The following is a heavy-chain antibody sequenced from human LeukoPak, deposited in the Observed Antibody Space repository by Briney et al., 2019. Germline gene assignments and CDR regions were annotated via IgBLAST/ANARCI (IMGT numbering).Heavy chain of an antibody. V-gene: IGHV4-59*01. CDR2: VYYSGST. J-gene: IGHJ6*03. CDR3: ARDGYCSGSYCYGYYYYMDV. D-gene: IGHD2-15*01. Sequence: SETLSLTCTVSGGSIGTYYWSWIRQPPGKGLELIGYVYYSGSTNYHPSLKSRVTISVDTSKNQFSLTLSSVTAADTAVYYCARDGYCSGSYCYGYYYYMDVWGTGTTVSVSS. CDR1: GGSIGTYY.